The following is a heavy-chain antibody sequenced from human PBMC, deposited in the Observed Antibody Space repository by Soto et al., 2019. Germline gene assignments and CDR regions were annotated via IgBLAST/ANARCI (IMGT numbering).Heavy chain of an antibody. Sequence: QVQLVESGGGLVKPGGSLRLSCAASGFTFSDYYMSWIRQAPGKGLEWVSYISSSGSTIYYADSVKGRFTISRDNAKHSLYLQMNSLRAEDTAVYYCARDRSDYDFWSGYSENEAFDYWGQGTLVTVSS. J-gene: IGHJ4*02. D-gene: IGHD3-3*01. CDR2: ISSSGSTI. CDR1: GFTFSDYY. V-gene: IGHV3-11*01. CDR3: ARDRSDYDFWSGYSENEAFDY.